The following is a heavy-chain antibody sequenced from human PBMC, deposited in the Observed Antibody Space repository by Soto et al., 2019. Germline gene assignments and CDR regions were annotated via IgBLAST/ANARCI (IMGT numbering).Heavy chain of an antibody. CDR2: ISSSSSTI. Sequence: GGSLRLSCAASGFTFSSYSMNWVRQAPGKGLEWVSYISSSSSTIYYADSVKGRFTISRDNAKNSLYLQMNSLRAEDTAVYYCAIEGKRGEQWLVPYRAEAFDIWGQGTMVTVSS. CDR3: AIEGKRGEQWLVPYRAEAFDI. D-gene: IGHD6-19*01. J-gene: IGHJ3*02. CDR1: GFTFSSYS. V-gene: IGHV3-48*01.